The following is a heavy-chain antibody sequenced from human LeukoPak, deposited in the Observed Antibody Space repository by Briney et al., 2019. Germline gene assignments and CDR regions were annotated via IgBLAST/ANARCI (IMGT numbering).Heavy chain of an antibody. Sequence: GGSLRLSCAASGFTFINYWMVWVRQAPGKGLLWVSRINSDGSSTTYADSAKGRFTISRDNAKNTVYLQMNSLRAEDTAVYYCARVQGCSGGTCYFHYWGQGTLVTVSS. CDR1: GFTFINYW. CDR3: ARVQGCSGGTCYFHY. CDR2: INSDGSST. D-gene: IGHD2-15*01. J-gene: IGHJ4*02. V-gene: IGHV3-74*01.